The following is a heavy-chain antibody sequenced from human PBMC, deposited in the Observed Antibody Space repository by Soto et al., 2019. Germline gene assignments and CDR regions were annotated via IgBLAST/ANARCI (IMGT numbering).Heavy chain of an antibody. CDR2: INVHDGNT. J-gene: IGHJ5*02. CDR3: ARADYGENNWLDP. V-gene: IGHV1-18*01. D-gene: IGHD4-17*01. CDR1: YYNFKFYG. Sequence: SVKVSCKASYYNFKFYGISWVRQTPGQGLEWMGWINVHDGNTNFGEKFKGRITLTTDKSTDTAYMELWNLRVDDTAMYYCARADYGENNWLDPWGPGTQVTVSS.